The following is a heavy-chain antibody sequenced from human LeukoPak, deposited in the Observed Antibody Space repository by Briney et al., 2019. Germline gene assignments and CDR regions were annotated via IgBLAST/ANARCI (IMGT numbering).Heavy chain of an antibody. D-gene: IGHD3-9*01. Sequence: GGTLRLSCAAAGFTFSSYGMSWVRQAPGKGLEWVSAISGSGGSTYYADSVKGRFTISRDNSKNTVYLQMSSLRAEDAAVYYCAKDLGTYDDDLTGYVHYYFYMDVWGKGTTVTISS. CDR2: ISGSGGST. CDR1: GFTFSSYG. CDR3: AKDLGTYDDDLTGYVHYYFYMDV. V-gene: IGHV3-23*01. J-gene: IGHJ6*03.